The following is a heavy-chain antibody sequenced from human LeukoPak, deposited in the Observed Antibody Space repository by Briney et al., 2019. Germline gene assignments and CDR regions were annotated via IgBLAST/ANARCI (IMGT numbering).Heavy chain of an antibody. D-gene: IGHD6-19*01. CDR2: ISWNSGSI. CDR3: AKERGSVAPIVTSGGMDV. Sequence: PGGSLRLSCAASGFTFDDYAMHWVRQAPGKGLEWVSGISWNSGSIGYAGSVKGRFTISRDNAKNSLYLQMNSLSTEDTALYYCAKERGSVAPIVTSGGMDVWGQGTTVTVSS. CDR1: GFTFDDYA. J-gene: IGHJ6*02. V-gene: IGHV3-9*01.